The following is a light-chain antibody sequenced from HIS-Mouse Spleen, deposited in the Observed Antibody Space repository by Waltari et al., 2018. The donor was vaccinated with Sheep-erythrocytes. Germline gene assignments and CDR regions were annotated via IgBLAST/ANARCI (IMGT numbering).Light chain of an antibody. J-gene: IGKJ3*01. Sequence: DIQMTQSPSSLSASVGYRVTITCRASQSSSSYLKWYQQKPGKAPKLLIYAASSLQSGVPSRFGGSGSGTDFTHTNSRLQPEDFASYYCQQGYSTPQFTFGPGTKVDIK. CDR1: QSSSSY. CDR3: QQGYSTPQFT. V-gene: IGKV1-39*01. CDR2: AAS.